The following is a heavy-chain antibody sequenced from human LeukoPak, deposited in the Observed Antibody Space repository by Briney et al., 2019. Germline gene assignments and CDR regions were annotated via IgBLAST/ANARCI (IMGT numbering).Heavy chain of an antibody. D-gene: IGHD4-23*01. V-gene: IGHV1-24*01. CDR2: FDPEDGET. CDR3: ATGNPTTVVTFDY. CDR1: GYTLTELS. Sequence: ASVKVSCKVSGYTLTELSMHWVRQAPGKGLEWMGGFDPEDGETIYAQKFQGRVTRTEDTSTDTTYMELSSLRSEDTAVYYCATGNPTTVVTFDYWGQGTLVTVSS. J-gene: IGHJ4*02.